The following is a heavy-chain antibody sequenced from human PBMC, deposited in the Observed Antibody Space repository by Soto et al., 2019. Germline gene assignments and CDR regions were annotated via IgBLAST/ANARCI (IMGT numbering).Heavy chain of an antibody. V-gene: IGHV5-51*04. CDR3: ARIGCGSCYYCYYMDV. CDR2: IYPGDSDT. CDR1: GYSFTSYW. D-gene: IGHD1-26*01. Sequence: GESLKISCKGSGYSFTSYWIGWVRQMPGKGLEWMGIIYPGDSDTRYSTSFQGQISISADKPISPAYLQWSRLEASATSMYDCARIGCGSCYYCYYMDVWGKGTTVTVSS. J-gene: IGHJ6*03.